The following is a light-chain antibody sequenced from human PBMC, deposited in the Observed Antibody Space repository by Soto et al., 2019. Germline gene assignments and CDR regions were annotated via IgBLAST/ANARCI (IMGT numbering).Light chain of an antibody. CDR2: DVS. J-gene: IGLJ1*01. CDR1: SSAVGSYNV. CDR3: SSYTRRSTYA. V-gene: IGLV2-14*03. Sequence: SALTQPASVSVSPGQSITIPCSGTSSAVGSYNVVSWYQQHPGKAPKLVLYDVSNRPSGVSPRFSGAKSGNTASLLIAGLQAADEADYYCSSYTRRSTYAFGPGTKVTVL.